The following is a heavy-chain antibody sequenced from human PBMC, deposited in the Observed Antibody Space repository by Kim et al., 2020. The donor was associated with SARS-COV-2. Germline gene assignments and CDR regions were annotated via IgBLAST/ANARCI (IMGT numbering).Heavy chain of an antibody. J-gene: IGHJ6*02. CDR1: GGSISSYY. D-gene: IGHD1-26*01. V-gene: IGHV4-59*08. Sequence: SETLSLTCTVSGGSISSYYWSWIRQPPGKGLEWIGYIYYSGSTNYNPSLKSRVTISVDTSKNQFSLKLSSVTAADTAVYYCARRGDAYSGSHFDYYGMDVWGQGTTVTVSS. CDR2: IYYSGST. CDR3: ARRGDAYSGSHFDYYGMDV.